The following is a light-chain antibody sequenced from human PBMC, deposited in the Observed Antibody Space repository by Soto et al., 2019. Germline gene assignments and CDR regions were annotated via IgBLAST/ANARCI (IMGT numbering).Light chain of an antibody. J-gene: IGLJ1*01. CDR1: SSNIGGYS. CDR2: DDD. V-gene: IGLV1-51*01. Sequence: QSVLTQPPSVAAAPGQKVTISCPGSSSNIGGYSVFWYQQLPGTAPKLLIYDDDKRPSGIPDRSAGSKSGTSATLGITGFQTGDEADDYCGSWDSSVSAYVLGNGTKV. CDR3: GSWDSSVSAYV.